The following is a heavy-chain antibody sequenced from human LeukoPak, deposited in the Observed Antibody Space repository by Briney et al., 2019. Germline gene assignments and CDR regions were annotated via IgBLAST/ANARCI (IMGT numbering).Heavy chain of an antibody. V-gene: IGHV3-43*01. CDR1: GFTFDDYT. CDR3: AKDITLNKGMDV. Sequence: QPGRSLRLSCAASGFTFDDYTMHWVRQAPGKGLEWVSLISWDGGSTYYADSVKGRFTISRDNSKNSLYLQMNSLRTEDTALYYCAKDITLNKGMDVWGQGTTVTVSS. D-gene: IGHD1-14*01. J-gene: IGHJ6*02. CDR2: ISWDGGST.